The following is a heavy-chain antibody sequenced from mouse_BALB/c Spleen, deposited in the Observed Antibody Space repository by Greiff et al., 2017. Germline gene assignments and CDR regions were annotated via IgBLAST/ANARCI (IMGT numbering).Heavy chain of an antibody. CDR3: TRSTPVPLFDY. V-gene: IGHV1-5*01. CDR2: IYPGNSDT. CDR1: GYTFTSYW. Sequence: VQLQQSGTVLARPGASVKMSCKASGYTFTSYWMHWVKQRPGQGLEWIGAIYPGNSDTSYNQKFKGKAKLTAVTSTSTAYMELSSLTNEDSAVYYCTRSTPVPLFDYWGQGTTLTVSS. J-gene: IGHJ2*01.